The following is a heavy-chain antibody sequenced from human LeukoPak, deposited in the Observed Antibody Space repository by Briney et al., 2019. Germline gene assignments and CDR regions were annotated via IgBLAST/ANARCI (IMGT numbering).Heavy chain of an antibody. J-gene: IGHJ4*02. Sequence: ASVKVSCKVSGYTLTELSMHWVRQAPGKGLEWMGGFDPEDGETIYAQKFQGRVTMTEDTSTDTAYMELSSLRSEDTAAYYCATVRGYSGYDRNGGLDYWGQGTLVTVSS. V-gene: IGHV1-24*01. CDR2: FDPEDGET. D-gene: IGHD5-12*01. CDR3: ATVRGYSGYDRNGGLDY. CDR1: GYTLTELS.